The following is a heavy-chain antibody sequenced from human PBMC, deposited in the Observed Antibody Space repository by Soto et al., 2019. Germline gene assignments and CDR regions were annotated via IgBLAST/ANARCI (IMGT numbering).Heavy chain of an antibody. Sequence: EVQLVESGGGLVQPGGSLRLSCAASGFTVSSNYMSWVRQAPGKGLEWVSVIYSGGSTYYADSVKGRFTISRDNSKNTLYLQMNSLRAEDTAVYYCARATAAGSWGGNGMDVWGQGTTVTVSS. CDR3: ARATAAGSWGGNGMDV. CDR2: IYSGGST. V-gene: IGHV3-66*01. CDR1: GFTVSSNY. D-gene: IGHD6-13*01. J-gene: IGHJ6*02.